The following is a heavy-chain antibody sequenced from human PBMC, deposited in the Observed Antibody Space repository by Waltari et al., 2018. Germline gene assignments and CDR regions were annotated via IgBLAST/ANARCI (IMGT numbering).Heavy chain of an antibody. Sequence: QVQLQQWGAGLLKPSETLSLTCAVYGRSFSGYSWSWIRQPPGKGLEWIGEINHSGSTNYNPSLKSRVTISVDTSKNQFSLKLSSVTAADTAVYYCARGLSITIFGIPRGRFDYWGQGTLVTVSS. V-gene: IGHV4-34*01. CDR1: GRSFSGYS. D-gene: IGHD3-3*01. CDR2: INHSGST. J-gene: IGHJ4*02. CDR3: ARGLSITIFGIPRGRFDY.